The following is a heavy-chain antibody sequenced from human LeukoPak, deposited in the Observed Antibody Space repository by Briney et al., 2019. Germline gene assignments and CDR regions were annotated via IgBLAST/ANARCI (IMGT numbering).Heavy chain of an antibody. CDR1: GFTFSTYA. V-gene: IGHV3-30-3*01. J-gene: IGHJ4*02. CDR2: MSYDGTSE. CDR3: AKENYDSRGSTVYDY. D-gene: IGHD3-22*01. Sequence: PGGSLRLSCAASGFTFSTYAMHWVRQPQGRGLDWVEVMSYDGTSEYYADSVRGRFTISRDHSNDMLYLQMDSLRDEDTALYYCAKENYDSRGSTVYDYWGQGTLVTVSS.